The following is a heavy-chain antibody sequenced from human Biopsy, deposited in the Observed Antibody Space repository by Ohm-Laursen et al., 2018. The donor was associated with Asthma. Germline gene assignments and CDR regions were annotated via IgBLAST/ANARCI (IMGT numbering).Heavy chain of an antibody. CDR2: IYSAGTS. CDR3: VKDTIIDSKNYYTFEV. V-gene: IGHV3-53*01. Sequence: SLRLSCAASGFAVSRDHMFWVRQAPGKGLEWVSVIYSAGTSHTADSVRGRFTISRDYSKNTLYLQMHSLRAEDTAVYYCVKDTIIDSKNYYTFEVWGQGTMVTVSS. CDR1: GFAVSRDH. J-gene: IGHJ3*01. D-gene: IGHD3-22*01.